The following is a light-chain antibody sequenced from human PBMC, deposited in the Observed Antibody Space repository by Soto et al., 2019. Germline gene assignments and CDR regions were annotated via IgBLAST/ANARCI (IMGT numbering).Light chain of an antibody. CDR3: CAYAGDYTFV. V-gene: IGLV2-11*01. CDR2: DVI. CDR1: RRDVGVYKY. J-gene: IGLJ1*01. Sequence: QSALIQPRSVSGSPGQSVTISCTGTRRDVGVYKYVSWYRQHPGKAPKLMIYDVITRPSGVPDRFSGSKSGNTAALTISGLQAEDEADYYCCAYAGDYTFVFGSGTKLTVL.